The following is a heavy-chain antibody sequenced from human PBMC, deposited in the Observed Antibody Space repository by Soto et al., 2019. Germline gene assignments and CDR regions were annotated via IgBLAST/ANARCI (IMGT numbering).Heavy chain of an antibody. D-gene: IGHD1-7*01. V-gene: IGHV3-21*01. CDR1: GFTFSSYS. CDR3: ARDNWNYTNGVYMDV. J-gene: IGHJ6*03. Sequence: GGSLRLSCAASGFTFSSYSMNWVRQAPGKGLEWVSSISSSSSYIYYADSVKGRFTISRDNAKNSLYLQMNSLRAEDTAVYYCARDNWNYTNGVYMDVWGKGTTVTVSS. CDR2: ISSSSSYI.